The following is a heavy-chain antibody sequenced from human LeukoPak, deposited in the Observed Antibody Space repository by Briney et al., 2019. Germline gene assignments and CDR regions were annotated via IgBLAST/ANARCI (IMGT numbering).Heavy chain of an antibody. V-gene: IGHV1-18*01. CDR2: ISAYNGNT. Sequence: ASVKVSCKASGYTFTSYGISWVRQAPGQGLEWMGWISAYNGNTNYAQKLQGRVTMTTDTSTSTASMELRSLRSDDTAVYYCARDPYSSSWNLDYWGQGTLVTVSS. D-gene: IGHD6-13*01. CDR1: GYTFTSYG. J-gene: IGHJ4*02. CDR3: ARDPYSSSWNLDY.